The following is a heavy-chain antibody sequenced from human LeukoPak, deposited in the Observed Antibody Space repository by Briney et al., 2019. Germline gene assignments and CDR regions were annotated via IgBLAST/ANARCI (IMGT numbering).Heavy chain of an antibody. Sequence: GGSLRLSCAASGFTVSSKYMSWVRQTPGKGLQWVALIYSSGDAYTPDSVKGRFTISRDNSKNTLYLQMNSLRAEDTAVYYCAKEGGVASGIGWFDPWGQGTLVTVSS. V-gene: IGHV3-66*03. J-gene: IGHJ5*02. CDR1: GFTVSSKY. D-gene: IGHD3-16*01. CDR3: AKEGGVASGIGWFDP. CDR2: IYSSGDA.